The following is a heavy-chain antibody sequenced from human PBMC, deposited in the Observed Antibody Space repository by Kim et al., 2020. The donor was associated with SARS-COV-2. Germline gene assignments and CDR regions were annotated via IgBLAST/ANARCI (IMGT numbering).Heavy chain of an antibody. D-gene: IGHD1-26*01. Sequence: YSQKFQGRVTITRDTSASTAYMELSSLRSEDTAVYYCAGGSVGATGGPDYWGQGTLVTVSS. V-gene: IGHV1-3*01. J-gene: IGHJ4*02. CDR3: AGGSVGATGGPDY.